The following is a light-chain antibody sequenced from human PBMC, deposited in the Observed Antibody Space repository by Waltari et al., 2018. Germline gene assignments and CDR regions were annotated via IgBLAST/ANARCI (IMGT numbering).Light chain of an antibody. CDR1: QSVSSN. CDR2: GAT. J-gene: IGKJ2*01. CDR3: QQYNNWPPQDA. V-gene: IGKV3-15*01. Sequence: EIVMTQSPATLSVSPGERANLPCRASQSVSSNLAWYQQQPGQAPRLLIYGATTRATGIPARFSGSGSGTEFTLTISSLQSEDFAIYYCQQYNNWPPQDAFGQGTKLEIK.